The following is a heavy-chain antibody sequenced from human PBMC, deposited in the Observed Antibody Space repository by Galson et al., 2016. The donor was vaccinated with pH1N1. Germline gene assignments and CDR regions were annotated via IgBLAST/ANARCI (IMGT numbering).Heavy chain of an antibody. V-gene: IGHV4-38-2*01. CDR2: IFHSGST. Sequence: QVQLLESGPGLVKPSQTLSLTCAVSGYSIISGYYWGWVRQPPGKGLEWIGSIFHSGSTYYNPSLKSRGTISVDTSSNQFSLTLSSVTAADTALYYCASSIPVTALDAFDLWGQGTMVTVSS. D-gene: IGHD2-21*02. CDR3: ASSIPVTALDAFDL. J-gene: IGHJ3*01. CDR1: GYSIISGYY.